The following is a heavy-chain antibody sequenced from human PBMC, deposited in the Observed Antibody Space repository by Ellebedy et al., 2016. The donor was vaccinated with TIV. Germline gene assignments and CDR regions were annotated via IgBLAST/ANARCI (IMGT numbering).Heavy chain of an antibody. Sequence: ASVKVSXXASGYTFTSYGISWVRQAPGQGLEWMGWISVYNGNTNYAQKLQGRVTMTTDTSTSTAYMELRSLRSDDTAVYYCARERYSGYDSLLGYWGQGTLVTVSS. D-gene: IGHD5-12*01. CDR1: GYTFTSYG. V-gene: IGHV1-18*01. J-gene: IGHJ4*02. CDR3: ARERYSGYDSLLGY. CDR2: ISVYNGNT.